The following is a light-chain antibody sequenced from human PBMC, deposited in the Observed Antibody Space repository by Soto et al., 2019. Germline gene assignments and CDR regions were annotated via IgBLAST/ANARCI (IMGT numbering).Light chain of an antibody. CDR2: DVS. CDR3: SSYTSSSTGV. J-gene: IGLJ1*01. Sequence: QSVLTQPASVSGSPGQSITISCTGTSSDVGGYNYVSWYQQHPGKAPKLTIYDVSNRPSGVSNRFSGSKSGNTASLTISGLQAEDEADYYCSSYTSSSTGVLGTGTKVTVL. CDR1: SSDVGGYNY. V-gene: IGLV2-14*01.